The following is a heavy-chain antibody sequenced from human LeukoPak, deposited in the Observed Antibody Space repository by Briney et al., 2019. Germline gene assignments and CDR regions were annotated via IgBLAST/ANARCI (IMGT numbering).Heavy chain of an antibody. CDR2: ISSSSSTI. Sequence: GGSLRLSCAASGFTFSSYSMNWVRQAPGKGLEWVSYISSSSSTIYYADSVKGRFTISRDNAKNSLYLQMNSLRAEDTAVYFCSSPLLRSSSGGFWGQGTLVTVSS. J-gene: IGHJ4*02. CDR1: GFTFSSYS. V-gene: IGHV3-48*04. D-gene: IGHD6-6*01. CDR3: SSPLLRSSSGGF.